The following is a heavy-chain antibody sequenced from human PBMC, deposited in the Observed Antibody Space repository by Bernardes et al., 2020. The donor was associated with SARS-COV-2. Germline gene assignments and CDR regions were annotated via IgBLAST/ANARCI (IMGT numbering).Heavy chain of an antibody. CDR2: IKEDGSEK. J-gene: IGHJ6*02. D-gene: IGHD4-17*01. CDR3: AREYGDYGSDYYYHFGMDV. V-gene: IGHV3-7*05. CDR1: GFTFSRYW. Sequence: GGSLRLSCVASGFTFSRYWMSWVRQAPGKGLEWVTNIKEDGSEKYSADSVKGRFTISRDNAKNSVYLQMNSLRAEDTAVYYCAREYGDYGSDYYYHFGMDVWGQGTTVTVSS.